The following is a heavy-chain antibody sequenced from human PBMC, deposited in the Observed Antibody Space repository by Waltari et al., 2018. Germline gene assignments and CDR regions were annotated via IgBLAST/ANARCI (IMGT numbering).Heavy chain of an antibody. J-gene: IGHJ4*02. CDR2: FDPEDGET. D-gene: IGHD2-15*01. CDR1: GYTLTELS. CDR3: ATDLPYCSGGSCSNFDY. Sequence: QVQLVQSGAEVKKPGASVKVSCKVSGYTLTELSMHWVRQAPGKGLEWMGGFDPEDGETTYAQKFQGRVTMTEDTSTDTVYMELSSLRSEDTAVYYCATDLPYCSGGSCSNFDYWGQGTLVTVSS. V-gene: IGHV1-24*01.